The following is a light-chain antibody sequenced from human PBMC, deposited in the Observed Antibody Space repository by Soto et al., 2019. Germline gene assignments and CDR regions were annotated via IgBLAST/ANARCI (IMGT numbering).Light chain of an antibody. Sequence: EIVMTQSPATLSVSPGERTTLSCRASQSVSSNLAWYQQKPGQAPRLLIYATSTRATDIPARFSGSGSETEFTLTISSLQSEDFAVYFCQQYKDVRYTFGQGTKLEIK. CDR3: QQYKDVRYT. CDR2: ATS. CDR1: QSVSSN. J-gene: IGKJ2*01. V-gene: IGKV3-15*01.